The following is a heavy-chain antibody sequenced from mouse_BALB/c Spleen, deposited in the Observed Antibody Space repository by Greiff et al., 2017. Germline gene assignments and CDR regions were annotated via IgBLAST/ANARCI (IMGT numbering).Heavy chain of an antibody. J-gene: IGHJ4*01. CDR2: ISSGSSTI. D-gene: IGHD2-14*01. Sequence: EVKLVESGGGLVQPGGSRKLSCAASGFTFSSFGMHWVRQAPEKGLEWVAYISSGSSTIHYADTVKGRFTISRDNPKNTLFLQMTSLRSEDTAMYYCARSPYRFYAMDYWGQGTSVTVSS. V-gene: IGHV5-17*02. CDR3: ARSPYRFYAMDY. CDR1: GFTFSSFG.